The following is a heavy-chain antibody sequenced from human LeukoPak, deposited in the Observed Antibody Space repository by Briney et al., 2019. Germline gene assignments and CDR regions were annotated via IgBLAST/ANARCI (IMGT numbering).Heavy chain of an antibody. J-gene: IGHJ4*02. CDR2: ISSSSSYI. CDR1: GFTFVDYA. Sequence: GGALRLSCAASGFTFVDYAMNWVRQAPGKGLEWVSSISSSSSYIYYADSVKGRFTISRDNAKSTLYLQMNSLGAEDTAVYYCVRSVSGTYGQFDFWGQGTLVTVSS. CDR3: VRSVSGTYGQFDF. D-gene: IGHD5/OR15-5a*01. V-gene: IGHV3-21*01.